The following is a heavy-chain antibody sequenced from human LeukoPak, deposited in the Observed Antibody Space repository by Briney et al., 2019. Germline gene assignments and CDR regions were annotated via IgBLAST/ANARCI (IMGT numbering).Heavy chain of an antibody. Sequence: ASVKVSCQASGYTFIDYAMHWVRQAPGQRLEWMGWINAGNGNTKYSQKFQGRVIITRDTSATIAYMELSRLRSEDTAVYYCARGIEASSGWYVIDYWGQGTLVIVSS. V-gene: IGHV1-3*01. CDR2: INAGNGNT. CDR3: ARGIEASSGWYVIDY. D-gene: IGHD6-19*01. J-gene: IGHJ4*02. CDR1: GYTFIDYA.